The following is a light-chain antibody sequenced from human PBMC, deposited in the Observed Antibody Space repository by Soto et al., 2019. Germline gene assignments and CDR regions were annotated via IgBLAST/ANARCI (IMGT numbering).Light chain of an antibody. CDR1: QSVRNY. CDR3: QQRSSWPLT. CDR2: DAS. J-gene: IGKJ4*01. Sequence: EIVLTHSPATLSLSPWGIATLSCRASQSVRNYLAWYQQKPGQAPRLLIYDASNRATGIPARFRGSGSGTDFTLSITSLEPEDIAVYYCQQRSSWPLTFGGGTKVDIK. V-gene: IGKV3-11*01.